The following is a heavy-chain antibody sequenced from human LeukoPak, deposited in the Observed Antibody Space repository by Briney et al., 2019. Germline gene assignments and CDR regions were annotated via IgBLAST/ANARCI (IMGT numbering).Heavy chain of an antibody. J-gene: IGHJ4*02. CDR3: ARQGATIAEHTYFDY. V-gene: IGHV4-38-2*02. Sequence: SETLSLTCTVSGYSMSSGYYWGWIRQPPERGLEWIGSMYHTGSTYYNPSLKSRVTISVDTSKNQFSLKLSSVTAADTAVFYCARQGATIAEHTYFDYWGQGTLVTVSS. CDR1: GYSMSSGYY. D-gene: IGHD5-24*01. CDR2: MYHTGST.